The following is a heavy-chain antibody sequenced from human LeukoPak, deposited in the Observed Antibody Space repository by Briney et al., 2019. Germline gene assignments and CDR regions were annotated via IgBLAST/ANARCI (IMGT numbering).Heavy chain of an antibody. CDR1: GFTFSSYW. CDR3: ARAEYSSGWYSYYFDY. V-gene: IGHV3-74*01. D-gene: IGHD6-19*01. J-gene: IGHJ4*02. CDR2: INSDGSST. Sequence: PGGSLRLSCAASGFTFSSYWMHWVRQAPGKGLVWVSRINSDGSSTSYADSVKGRFTISRDNAKNTPYLQMNSLRAEDTAVYYCARAEYSSGWYSYYFDYWGQGTLVTVSS.